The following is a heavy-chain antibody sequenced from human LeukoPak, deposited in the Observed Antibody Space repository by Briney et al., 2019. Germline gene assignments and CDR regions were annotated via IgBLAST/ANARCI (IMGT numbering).Heavy chain of an antibody. D-gene: IGHD6-19*01. J-gene: IGHJ2*01. CDR3: ARTSSSGWYPWYFDL. V-gene: IGHV1-18*01. Sequence: ASVKVSCTASGYTFTSYGISWVRQAPGQGLEWIGWISAYNGNTNYAHKLQGRVTMTTDTSTSTAYMELRSLRSDDTAVYYCARTSSSGWYPWYFDLWGRGTLVTVSS. CDR1: GYTFTSYG. CDR2: ISAYNGNT.